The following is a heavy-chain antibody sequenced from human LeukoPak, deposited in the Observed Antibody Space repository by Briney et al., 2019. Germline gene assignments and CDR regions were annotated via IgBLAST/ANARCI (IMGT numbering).Heavy chain of an antibody. CDR1: GYTFTGYY. J-gene: IGHJ5*02. CDR3: ASGENVAGYCSGGSCSVNWFDP. V-gene: IGHV1-2*02. CDR2: INPNSDGT. D-gene: IGHD2-15*01. Sequence: ASVKVSLKASGYTFTGYYMHWVRQAPGQGLEWMGWINPNSDGTNYAQTFQGRVTMTRDTSISTAYMELSRLRSDDTAVYYCASGENVAGYCSGGSCSVNWFDPWGQGTLVTVSS.